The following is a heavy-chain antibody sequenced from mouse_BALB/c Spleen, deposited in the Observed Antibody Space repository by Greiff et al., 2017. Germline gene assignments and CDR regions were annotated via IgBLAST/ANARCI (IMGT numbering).Heavy chain of an antibody. CDR2: INPSNGRT. V-gene: IGHV1S81*02. CDR3: GKGLRYAMDY. CDR1: GYTFTSYW. Sequence: QVQLQQPGAELVKPGASVKLSCKASGYTFTSYWMHWVKQRPGQGLEWIGEINPSNGRTNYNEKFKSKATLTVDKSSSTAYMQLSSLTSEDSAVYYCGKGLRYAMDYWGQGTSVTVSA. J-gene: IGHJ4*01. D-gene: IGHD1-1*01.